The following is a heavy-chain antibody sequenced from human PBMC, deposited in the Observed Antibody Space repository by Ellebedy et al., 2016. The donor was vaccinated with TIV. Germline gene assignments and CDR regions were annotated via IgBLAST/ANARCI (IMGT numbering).Heavy chain of an antibody. V-gene: IGHV4-39*01. CDR1: GGSISSRSYY. Sequence: PSETLSLTCTVSGGSISSRSYYWGWIRQPPGKGLDWIGSINYSGSTYYNPSLKSRVTISVDTSKNQFALKLSSVTAEDTAVYYCARWNGGNSLSYYYYGMDVWGQGTTVTVSS. CDR3: ARWNGGNSLSYYYYGMDV. D-gene: IGHD4-23*01. J-gene: IGHJ6*02. CDR2: INYSGST.